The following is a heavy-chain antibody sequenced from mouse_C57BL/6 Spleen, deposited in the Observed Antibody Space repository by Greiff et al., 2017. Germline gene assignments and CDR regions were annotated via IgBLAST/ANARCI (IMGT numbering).Heavy chain of an antibody. J-gene: IGHJ4*01. CDR3: ARPAMDY. Sequence: EVKLQESGGGLVKPGGSLKLSCAASGFTFSDYGMHWVRQAPEKGLEWVAYISSGSSTIYYAYTVKGRFTISRDNAKNTLFLQMTSLRSEDTAMYYCARPAMDYWGQGTSVTVSS. V-gene: IGHV5-17*01. CDR2: ISSGSSTI. CDR1: GFTFSDYG.